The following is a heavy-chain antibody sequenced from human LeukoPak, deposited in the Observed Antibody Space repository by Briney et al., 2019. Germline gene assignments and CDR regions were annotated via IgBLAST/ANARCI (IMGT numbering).Heavy chain of an antibody. J-gene: IGHJ6*02. Sequence: SETLSLTCTASGGSISSGGYYWSWIRQHPGKGLEWIGYIYYSGSTYYNPSLKSRVTISVDTSKNQFSLKLSSVTAADTAVYYCASLSLIAAAHYYYGMGVWGQGTTVTVSS. CDR3: ASLSLIAAAHYYYGMGV. V-gene: IGHV4-31*03. D-gene: IGHD6-13*01. CDR2: IYYSGST. CDR1: GGSISSGGYY.